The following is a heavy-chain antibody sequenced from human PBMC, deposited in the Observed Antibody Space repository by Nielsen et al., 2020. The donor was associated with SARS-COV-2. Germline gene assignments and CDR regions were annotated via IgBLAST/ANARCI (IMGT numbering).Heavy chain of an antibody. J-gene: IGHJ4*02. CDR3: ARQGSLSGVDY. Sequence: WIRQPPGKGLEWIGEIYHSGSTNYNPSLKSRVTISVDTSKNQFSLKLSSVTAADTAVYYCARQGSLSGVDYWGQGTLVTVSS. CDR2: IYHSGST. V-gene: IGHV4-39*01. D-gene: IGHD7-27*01.